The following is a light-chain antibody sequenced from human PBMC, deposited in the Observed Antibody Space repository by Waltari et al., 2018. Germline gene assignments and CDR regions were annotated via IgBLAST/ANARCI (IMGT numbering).Light chain of an antibody. J-gene: IGLJ3*02. Sequence: QSALTQPAAVSGSPGQTITISCTGTSSDVGSQNLVSWYQASPGKAPKLLIYEDTKRASGSSDRVSGSKSGNTASLTISGLQAEDEADYYCCSYAGRRTLVFGGGTKVTVL. V-gene: IGLV2-23*01. CDR1: SSDVGSQNL. CDR2: EDT. CDR3: CSYAGRRTLV.